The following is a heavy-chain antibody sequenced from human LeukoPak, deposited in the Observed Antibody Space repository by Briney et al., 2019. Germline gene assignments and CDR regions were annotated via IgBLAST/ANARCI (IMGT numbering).Heavy chain of an antibody. V-gene: IGHV3-30-3*01. CDR3: ASTHLGYCSSASCQNDY. D-gene: IGHD2-2*01. J-gene: IGHJ4*02. Sequence: GRSLRLSFAASGFTFSSYSMHWVRQAPGKGLEWVAIISHDGSNKYYADSMKDRFTISRDNSKNTLYLQMNSLRAEDTAVYYCASTHLGYCSSASCQNDYWGQGTLVTVSS. CDR2: ISHDGSNK. CDR1: GFTFSSYS.